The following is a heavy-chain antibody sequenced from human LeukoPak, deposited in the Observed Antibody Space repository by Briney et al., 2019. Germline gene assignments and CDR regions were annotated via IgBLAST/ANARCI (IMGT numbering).Heavy chain of an antibody. CDR3: ARRSAAKDAFDI. V-gene: IGHV3-20*04. CDR2: INWNGGSR. Sequence: GSLRLSCAASGFNFDDYVMSWVRQAPGKGLEWVSGINWNGGSRGYADSVKGRFTISRDNAKNSLYLQMNSLRAEDTAVYYCARRSAAKDAFDIWGQGTMVTVSS. D-gene: IGHD6-25*01. J-gene: IGHJ3*02. CDR1: GFNFDDYV.